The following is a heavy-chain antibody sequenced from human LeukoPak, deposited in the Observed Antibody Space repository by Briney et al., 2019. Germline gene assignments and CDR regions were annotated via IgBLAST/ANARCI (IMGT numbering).Heavy chain of an antibody. CDR2: MNPNSGNT. J-gene: IGHJ4*02. CDR3: ARHNYYDSRGCDY. D-gene: IGHD3-22*01. V-gene: IGHV1-8*03. Sequence: GASVKVSCKASGYTFSTYDINWVRQATGQGLEWMGWMNPNSGNTGYAQKFQGRVSITRNNSISTAYMELSSLRSEDTAVYYCARHNYYDSRGCDYWGQGTLVTVSS. CDR1: GYTFSTYD.